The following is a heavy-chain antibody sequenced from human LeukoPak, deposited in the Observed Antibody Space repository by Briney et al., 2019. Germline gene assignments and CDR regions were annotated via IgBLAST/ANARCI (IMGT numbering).Heavy chain of an antibody. Sequence: PSETLSLTCTVSGGSISSYYCSWIRQPAGKGLEWIVRIYTSRSTNYNPSLKSRVTMSVDTSKNQFSLKLSSVNAADTAVYYCARYGGGWYGNNWFDPWAREPWSPPPQ. CDR1: GGSISSYY. J-gene: IGHJ5*02. CDR3: ARYGGGWYGNNWFDP. CDR2: IYTSRST. D-gene: IGHD6-19*01. V-gene: IGHV4-4*07.